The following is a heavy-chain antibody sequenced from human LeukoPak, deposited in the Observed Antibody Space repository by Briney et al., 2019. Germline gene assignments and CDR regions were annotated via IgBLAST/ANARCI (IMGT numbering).Heavy chain of an antibody. J-gene: IGHJ3*02. D-gene: IGHD2-21*01. CDR2: NYYSGST. V-gene: IGHV4-39*01. CDR3: ARPTNCGGDCYSTPDAFDI. Sequence: SETLSLTCTVSGGSISSSSYYWGWIRQPPGKGLESIGRNYYSGSTYYNPSLKSRVTISVDTSNNQFSLKLSSVTAADTAVYYCARPTNCGGDCYSTPDAFDIWGQGTMVTVSS. CDR1: GGSISSSSYY.